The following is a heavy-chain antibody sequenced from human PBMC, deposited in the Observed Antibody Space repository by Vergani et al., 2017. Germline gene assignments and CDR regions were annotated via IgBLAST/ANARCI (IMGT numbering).Heavy chain of an antibody. CDR2: ISRSSSYT. CDR1: GFTFSDYY. V-gene: IGHV3-11*05. Sequence: QVQLVESGGGLVKPGGSLRLSCAASGFTFSDYYMRWIRQAPGKGLEWVSYISRSSSYTNYADSVKGRFTISRDNAENSLYLQMNSLRAEDTAVYSCARCMWDNWFDPWGQGTLVTVSS. J-gene: IGHJ5*02. D-gene: IGHD1-26*01. CDR3: ARCMWDNWFDP.